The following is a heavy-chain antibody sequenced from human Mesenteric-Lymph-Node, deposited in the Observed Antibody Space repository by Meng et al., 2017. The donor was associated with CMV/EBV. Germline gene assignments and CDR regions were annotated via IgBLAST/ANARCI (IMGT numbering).Heavy chain of an antibody. CDR3: ARVGYDFWSGNGDY. CDR1: GFTFSSYG. CDR2: IWYDGSNK. J-gene: IGHJ4*02. D-gene: IGHD3-3*01. V-gene: IGHV3-33*01. Sequence: GESLKISCAASGFTFSSYGMHWVRQAPGKGLEWVAVIWYDGSNKYYADSVKGRFTISRDDAKNSLYLQMNSLRVEDTAVYYCARVGYDFWSGNGDYWGQGTLVTVSS.